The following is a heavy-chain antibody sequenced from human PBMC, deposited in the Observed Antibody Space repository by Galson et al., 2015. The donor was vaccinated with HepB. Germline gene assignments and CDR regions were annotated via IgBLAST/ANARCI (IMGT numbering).Heavy chain of an antibody. CDR3: ARWAYYDFWSGYSLGFDY. D-gene: IGHD3-3*01. Sequence: SLRLSCAASGFTFSSYEMNWVRQAPGKGLEWVSYISSSGSTIYYADSVKGRFTISRDNAKNSLYLQMNSLRAEDTAVYYCARWAYYDFWSGYSLGFDYWGQGTLVTVSS. V-gene: IGHV3-48*03. CDR1: GFTFSSYE. J-gene: IGHJ4*02. CDR2: ISSSGSTI.